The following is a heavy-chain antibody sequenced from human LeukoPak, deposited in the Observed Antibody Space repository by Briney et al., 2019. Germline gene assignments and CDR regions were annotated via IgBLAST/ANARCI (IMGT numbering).Heavy chain of an antibody. CDR1: GGSISSSNW. CDR3: ARHVPDYYDSSGYPGGYDY. J-gene: IGHJ4*02. D-gene: IGHD3-22*01. V-gene: IGHV4-4*02. CDR2: IYHSGST. Sequence: SETLSLTCAVSGGSISSSNWWSWVRQPPGKGLEWIGEIYHSGSTNYNPSLKSRVTISVDTSKNQFSLKLSSVTAADTAVYYCARHVPDYYDSSGYPGGYDYWGQGTLATVSS.